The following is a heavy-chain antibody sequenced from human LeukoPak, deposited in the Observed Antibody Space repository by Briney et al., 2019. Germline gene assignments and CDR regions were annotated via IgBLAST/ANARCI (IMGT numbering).Heavy chain of an antibody. Sequence: TGGSMRLSCAASGYTFSSYGMHWVRQAPGKGLEWVAVIWYDGSNKYYADSVKGRFTISRDNSKNTLYLQMNSLRAEDTAVYYCARENYDSSGYSPSFDYWGQGTLVPVSS. CDR2: IWYDGSNK. CDR3: ARENYDSSGYSPSFDY. V-gene: IGHV3-33*01. CDR1: GYTFSSYG. J-gene: IGHJ4*02. D-gene: IGHD3-22*01.